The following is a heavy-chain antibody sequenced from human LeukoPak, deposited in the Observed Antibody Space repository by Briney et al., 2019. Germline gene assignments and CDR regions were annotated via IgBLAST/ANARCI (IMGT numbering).Heavy chain of an antibody. CDR2: ISGSGGST. D-gene: IGHD4-17*01. Sequence: GGSLRLSCAASGFTFSSYAMSWVRQAPGKGLEWVSAISGSGGSTYYADSVKGRFTISRDNSKNTLYLQMNSLRAEDTAVYYCAKVVDDYGEYVRYFQHWGQGTLVTVSS. J-gene: IGHJ1*01. CDR3: AKVVDDYGEYVRYFQH. V-gene: IGHV3-23*01. CDR1: GFTFSSYA.